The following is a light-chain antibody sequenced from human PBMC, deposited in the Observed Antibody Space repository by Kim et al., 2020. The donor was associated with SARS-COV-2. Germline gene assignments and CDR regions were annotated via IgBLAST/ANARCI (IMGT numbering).Light chain of an antibody. CDR2: GTS. Sequence: PGESATRSCRASQSISSSSVAWYQQEPGQAPRLLISGTSSRAAGIPDRFSGSGSGTDFTLTISRLESEDFAVYYCHQYAGSPPWTFGQGTKVDIK. CDR3: HQYAGSPPWT. CDR1: QSISSSS. J-gene: IGKJ1*01. V-gene: IGKV3-20*01.